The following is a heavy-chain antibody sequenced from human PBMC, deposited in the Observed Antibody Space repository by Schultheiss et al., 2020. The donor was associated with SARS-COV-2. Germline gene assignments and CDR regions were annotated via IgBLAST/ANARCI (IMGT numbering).Heavy chain of an antibody. CDR1: GFSFGDYT. D-gene: IGHD3-10*01. J-gene: IGHJ4*02. V-gene: IGHV3-49*03. CDR3: TRARGSGSYFDY. Sequence: GGSLRLSCAVSGFSFGDYTMSWFRQAPGEGLEWVSLIRSQPHGGTTEYAASVKGRSTISRDDSNSIAYLQLSSLKTEDTAVYYCTRARGSGSYFDYWGQGILVTVSS. CDR2: IRSQPHGGTT.